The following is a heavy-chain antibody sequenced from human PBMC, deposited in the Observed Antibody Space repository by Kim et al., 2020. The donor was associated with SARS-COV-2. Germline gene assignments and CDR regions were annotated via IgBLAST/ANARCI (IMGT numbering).Heavy chain of an antibody. J-gene: IGHJ2*01. CDR2: IDDSGNT. Sequence: SETLSLTCTVSGGSMSSYYWNWIRQPPGKGLEWIWYIDDSGNTNYNPSLTSRGTMSVDTSKNQFSLKLSSVTAPDTAMYYCARRDSSASWYFDLWGRDPLLTVSS. CDR1: GGSMSSYY. V-gene: IGHV4-59*01. D-gene: IGHD3-22*01. CDR3: ARRDSSASWYFDL.